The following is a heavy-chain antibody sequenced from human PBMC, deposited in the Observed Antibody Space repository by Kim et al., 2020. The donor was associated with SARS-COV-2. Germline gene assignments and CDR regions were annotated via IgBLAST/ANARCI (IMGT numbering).Heavy chain of an antibody. Sequence: ASVKVSCKASGYTFTSYAMNWVRQAPGQGLEWMGWINTNTGNPTYAQGFTGRFVFSLDTSVSTAYLQISSLKAEDTAVYYCAIWAYCSSTSCPLVLLDIWGQGTMVTVSS. CDR2: INTNTGNP. CDR1: GYTFTSYA. J-gene: IGHJ3*02. D-gene: IGHD2-2*01. CDR3: AIWAYCSSTSCPLVLLDI. V-gene: IGHV7-4-1*02.